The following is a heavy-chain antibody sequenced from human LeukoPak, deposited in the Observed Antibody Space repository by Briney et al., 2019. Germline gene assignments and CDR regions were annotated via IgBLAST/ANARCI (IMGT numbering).Heavy chain of an antibody. CDR2: MNSNGGTP. CDR1: GFTFSPYA. CDR3: VKGRGYYYYYGMDV. J-gene: IGHJ6*04. Sequence: PGGSLRLSCSASGFTFSPYAMNWVRQAPGKGLEYVSAMNSNGGTPYYADLVQGRFTISRDDSKNTLYLQMSSLRAEDTAVYYCVKGRGYYYYYGMDVWGRGTMVIVSS. V-gene: IGHV3-64D*06.